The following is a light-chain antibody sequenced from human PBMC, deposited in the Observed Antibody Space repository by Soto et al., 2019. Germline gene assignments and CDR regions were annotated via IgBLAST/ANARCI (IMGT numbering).Light chain of an antibody. J-gene: IGLJ1*01. CDR1: SSDVGGYNY. CDR2: DVS. Sequence: QSVLTQPPSASGSPGQSVTISCTGTSSDVGGYNYVSWYQQHPRKAPKLMIYDVSKRPSGVPDRFSGSKSGNTASLTVSGLQAEAEADYYCSSYAGSNNLVFGTGTKVTVL. V-gene: IGLV2-8*01. CDR3: SSYAGSNNLV.